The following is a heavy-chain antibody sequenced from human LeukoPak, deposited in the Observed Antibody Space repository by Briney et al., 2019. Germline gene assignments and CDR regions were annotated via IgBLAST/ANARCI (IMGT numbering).Heavy chain of an antibody. Sequence: GGSLRLSCAASGFTFSSYSMNWVRQAPGKGLEWVSAFYSGGKTFYADSVKGRFTISTDNSKNTLYLQMSSLRAEDTAVYYCTRQVDTTTIFDYWGQGALATVSS. J-gene: IGHJ4*02. CDR1: GFTFSSYS. CDR2: FYSGGKT. V-gene: IGHV3-66*04. D-gene: IGHD5-24*01. CDR3: TRQVDTTTIFDY.